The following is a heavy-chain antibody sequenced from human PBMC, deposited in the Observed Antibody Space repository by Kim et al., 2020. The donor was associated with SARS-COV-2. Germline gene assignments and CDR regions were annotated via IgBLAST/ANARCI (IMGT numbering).Heavy chain of an antibody. D-gene: IGHD3-22*01. Sequence: SVKVSCKASGGTFSSYAISWVRQAPGQGLEWMGGIIPIFGTANYAQKFQGRVTITADESTSTAYMELSSLRSEDTAVYYCARSFPHYYDSSGYPYAWGQGTLVTVSS. V-gene: IGHV1-69*13. CDR1: GGTFSSYA. CDR3: ARSFPHYYDSSGYPYA. J-gene: IGHJ4*02. CDR2: IIPIFGTA.